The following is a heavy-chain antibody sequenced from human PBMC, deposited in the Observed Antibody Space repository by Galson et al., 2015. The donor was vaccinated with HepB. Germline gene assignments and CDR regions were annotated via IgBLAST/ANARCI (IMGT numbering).Heavy chain of an antibody. J-gene: IGHJ3*02. D-gene: IGHD1-26*01. CDR3: ARSSVGATPWPGDDAFDI. CDR2: INPNSGGT. Sequence: SVKVSCKASGYTFTGYYMHWVRQAPGQGLEWMGRINPNSGGTNYAQKFQGRVTMTRDTSISTAYMELSRLRSDDTVVYYCARSSVGATPWPGDDAFDIWGQGTMVTVSS. CDR1: GYTFTGYY. V-gene: IGHV1-2*05.